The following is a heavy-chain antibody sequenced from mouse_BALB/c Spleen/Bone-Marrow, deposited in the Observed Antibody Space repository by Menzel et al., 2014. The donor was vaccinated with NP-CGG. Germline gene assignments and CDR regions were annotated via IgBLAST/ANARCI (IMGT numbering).Heavy chain of an antibody. D-gene: IGHD4-1*01. CDR3: ARRENWALDY. CDR2: ISSGGSYT. CDR1: RFTFSNYA. Sequence: EVQLVESGGGLVKPGGSLKLSCAASRFTFSNYAMSWVRQTPEKRLEWVATISSGGSYTYYPDSVKGRFTISRDNAQNTLYRQMSSLRSEDTAMYFCARRENWALDYWGQGTTLTVSS. J-gene: IGHJ2*01. V-gene: IGHV5-9-3*01.